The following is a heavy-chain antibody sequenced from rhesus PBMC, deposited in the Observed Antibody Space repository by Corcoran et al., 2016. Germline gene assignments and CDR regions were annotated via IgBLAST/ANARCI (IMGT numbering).Heavy chain of an antibody. J-gene: IGHJ4*01. D-gene: IGHD2-39*02. V-gene: IGHV4S14*01. Sequence: QVQLQESGPGLVKPSETLSLTCAVSGYSISSGYYWGWIRQPPGKGLEWLGSIYGGGGGNYLTPSLKSRVTLSVDTSKNQFSLKLSSVTAADTAVYYCARDPGGYCSGGVCYTLAYWGQGVLVTVSS. CDR2: IYGGGGGN. CDR3: ARDPGGYCSGGVCYTLAY. CDR1: GYSISSGYY.